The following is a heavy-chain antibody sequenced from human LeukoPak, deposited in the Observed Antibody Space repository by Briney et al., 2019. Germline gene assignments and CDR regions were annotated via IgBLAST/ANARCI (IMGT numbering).Heavy chain of an antibody. J-gene: IGHJ6*02. CDR1: GFTFSSYS. CDR2: ISSSSSYI. V-gene: IGHV3-21*01. Sequence: GGSLRLSCAASGFTFSSYSMNWVRQAPGKGLEWVSSISSSSSYICYADSVKGRFTISRDNAKNSLYLQMNSLRAGDTAVYYCARDSDYYDSSGYSYYYYYGMDVWGQGTTVTVSS. D-gene: IGHD3-22*01. CDR3: ARDSDYYDSSGYSYYYYYGMDV.